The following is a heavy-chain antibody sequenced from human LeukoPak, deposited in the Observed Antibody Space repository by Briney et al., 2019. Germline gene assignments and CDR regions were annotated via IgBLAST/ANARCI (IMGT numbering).Heavy chain of an antibody. CDR2: INHFGST. Sequence: PSETLSLTCAVYGGSFIGYYWSWIRQPPGKGLEWIGEINHFGSTNYNPSLKSRVTISIDTSKNQFSLKLSSVTAADTAVYYCARDAIAARPPVDFDYWGQGTLVTVSS. CDR3: ARDAIAARPPVDFDY. D-gene: IGHD6-6*01. CDR1: GGSFIGYY. V-gene: IGHV4-34*01. J-gene: IGHJ4*02.